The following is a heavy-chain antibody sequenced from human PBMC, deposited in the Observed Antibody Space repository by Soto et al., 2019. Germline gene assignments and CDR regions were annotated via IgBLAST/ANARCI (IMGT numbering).Heavy chain of an antibody. Sequence: EVQLVESGGGLVKPGGSLRLSCAASGFTFSSCGMNWVRQAPGKGLEWVASIRSSRSYIYYADSVKGRFTISRDNAKKSLYLQMNRLRADDTAVYDCARGGVAGSRGTANFGYWGQGTLVTVSS. CDR2: IRSSRSYI. J-gene: IGHJ4*02. D-gene: IGHD6-19*01. CDR1: GFTFSSCG. CDR3: ARGGVAGSRGTANFGY. V-gene: IGHV3-21*01.